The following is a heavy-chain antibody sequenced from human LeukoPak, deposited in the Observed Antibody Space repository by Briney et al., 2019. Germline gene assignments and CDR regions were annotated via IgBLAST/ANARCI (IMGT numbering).Heavy chain of an antibody. CDR1: GGSISSSSYY. J-gene: IGHJ3*02. Sequence: SETLSLTCTVSGGSISSSSYYWGWIRQPPGKGLEWIGSIYYSGSTYYNPSLKSRVTISVDTSKNQFSLKLSSVTAADTAVYYCARLSDYYDPGDAFDIWGHGTMVTVSS. D-gene: IGHD3-22*01. CDR2: IYYSGST. V-gene: IGHV4-39*01. CDR3: ARLSDYYDPGDAFDI.